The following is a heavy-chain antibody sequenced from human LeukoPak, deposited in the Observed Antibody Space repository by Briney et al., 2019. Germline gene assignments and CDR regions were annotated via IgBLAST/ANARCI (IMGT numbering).Heavy chain of an antibody. CDR2: IKQDGSEK. D-gene: IGHD3-10*01. CDR3: ARAELWNYYYMDV. CDR1: GFTFSSYW. J-gene: IGHJ6*03. V-gene: IGHV3-7*01. Sequence: GGSLRLSCAASGFTFSSYWMSWVRQAPGKGLEWLANIKQDGSEKYYVDSVKGRFTISRDNAKNSLYLQMNSLRAEDTAVYYCARAELWNYYYMDVWGKGTTVTVSS.